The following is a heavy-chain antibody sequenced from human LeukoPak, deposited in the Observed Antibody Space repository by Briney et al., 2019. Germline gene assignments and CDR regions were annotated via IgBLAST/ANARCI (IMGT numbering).Heavy chain of an antibody. D-gene: IGHD6-19*01. CDR1: GFTFSGYS. Sequence: GGSLRLSCTASGFTFSGYSMNWIRQAPGKGLEWVSSFGTRSTSVYHAGSVKGRFTISRDNSKNTLYLQMNSLRAEDTAEYYCAKDSNGWYQRGSNYFDYWGRGTLVTVSS. J-gene: IGHJ4*02. CDR2: FGTRSTSV. V-gene: IGHV3-21*04. CDR3: AKDSNGWYQRGSNYFDY.